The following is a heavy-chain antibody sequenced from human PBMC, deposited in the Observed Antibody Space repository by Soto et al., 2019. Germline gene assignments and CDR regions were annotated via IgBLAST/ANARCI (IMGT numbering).Heavy chain of an antibody. CDR2: ISSSGSTI. CDR3: ARLVSAAANDY. V-gene: IGHV3-11*04. D-gene: IGHD1-26*01. J-gene: IGHJ4*02. Sequence: GVLRLSCAASGFTFSDYYMSWIRQAPGKGLEWVSYISSSGSTIYYADSVKGRFTISRDNAKNTLYLQMNSLRAEDTAVYYCARLVSAAANDYWGQGTLVTVSS. CDR1: GFTFSDYY.